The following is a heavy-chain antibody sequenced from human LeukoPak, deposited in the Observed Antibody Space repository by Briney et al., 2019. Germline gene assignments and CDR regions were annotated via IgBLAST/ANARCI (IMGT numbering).Heavy chain of an antibody. D-gene: IGHD1-26*01. J-gene: IGHJ6*03. V-gene: IGHV1-18*04. Sequence: GASVKVSCKASGYTFTSYYMHWVRQAPGQGLEWMGWISAYNGNTNYAQKLQGRVTMTTDTSTSTAYMELRSLRSDDTAVYYCARGTIDSGSYYYYMDVWGKGTTVTVSS. CDR1: GYTFTSYY. CDR2: ISAYNGNT. CDR3: ARGTIDSGSYYYYMDV.